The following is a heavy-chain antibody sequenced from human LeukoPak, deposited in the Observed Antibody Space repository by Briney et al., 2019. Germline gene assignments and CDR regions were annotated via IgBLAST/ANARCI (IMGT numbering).Heavy chain of an antibody. V-gene: IGHV4-4*07. CDR3: ARDRGTWNDDGFDY. CDR1: GDSISSYY. Sequence: SETLSLTCTVSGDSISSYYWSWIRQPAGKGLEWIGRIYTSDSTNYNPSLKRRVTMSVDTSKNQFSLKLSSVTAADTAVYYCARDRGTWNDDGFDYWGQGTLVTVSS. D-gene: IGHD1-1*01. CDR2: IYTSDST. J-gene: IGHJ4*02.